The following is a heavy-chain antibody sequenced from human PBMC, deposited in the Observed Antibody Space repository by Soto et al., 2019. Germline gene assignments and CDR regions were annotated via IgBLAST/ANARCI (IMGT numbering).Heavy chain of an antibody. CDR1: GFNFSSYG. D-gene: IGHD1-1*01. V-gene: IGHV3-30*18. CDR3: AKDKRSGYYYYGMDV. Sequence: GGSLRLSCAASGFNFSSYGMHWVRQAPGKGLEWVAVISYDGSNKYYADSVKGRFTISRDNSKNTLYLQMNSLRAEDTAVYYCAKDKRSGYYYYGMDVWGQGTTVTVSS. CDR2: ISYDGSNK. J-gene: IGHJ6*02.